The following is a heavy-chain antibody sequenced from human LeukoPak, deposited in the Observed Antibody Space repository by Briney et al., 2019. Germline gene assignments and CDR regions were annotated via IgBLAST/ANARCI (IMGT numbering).Heavy chain of an antibody. Sequence: GGTLTLSCAASGFTFSSYGMSWVRQAPGKGLEWVSAISGSGGSTYYADSVKGRFTISRDNSKNTLYLQMNSLRAEDTAVYYCAKDRGGCGAFGYYYYMDVWGKGTTVTISS. CDR1: GFTFSSYG. D-gene: IGHD3-10*01. CDR2: ISGSGGST. V-gene: IGHV3-23*01. CDR3: AKDRGGCGAFGYYYYMDV. J-gene: IGHJ6*03.